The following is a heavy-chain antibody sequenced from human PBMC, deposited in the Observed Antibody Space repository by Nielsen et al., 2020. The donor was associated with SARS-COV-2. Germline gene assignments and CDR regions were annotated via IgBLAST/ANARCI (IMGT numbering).Heavy chain of an antibody. CDR1: GFTFSSYW. D-gene: IGHD3-10*01. Sequence: GGSLRLSCAASGFTFSSYWMHWVRQAPGKGLVWVSHILSDGSTINYADSARGRFTISRDNAKNTLYLQMNSLRAEDTAVYYCARDFYGSGSFPDYWGQGTLVTVSS. V-gene: IGHV3-74*01. J-gene: IGHJ4*02. CDR2: ILSDGSTI. CDR3: ARDFYGSGSFPDY.